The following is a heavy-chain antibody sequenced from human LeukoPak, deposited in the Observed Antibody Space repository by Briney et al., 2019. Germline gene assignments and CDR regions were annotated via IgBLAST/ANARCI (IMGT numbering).Heavy chain of an antibody. CDR3: ARDSPGGSGSHYFDY. V-gene: IGHV1-69*06. Sequence: GSSVKVSCKASGGTFSSYAISWVRQAPGQGLEWMGGIIPIFGTANYAQKFQGRVTITADKSTSTAYMELSSLRSEDTAVYYCARDSPGGSGSHYFDYWSQGTLVTVSS. D-gene: IGHD3-10*01. CDR1: GGTFSSYA. CDR2: IIPIFGTA. J-gene: IGHJ4*02.